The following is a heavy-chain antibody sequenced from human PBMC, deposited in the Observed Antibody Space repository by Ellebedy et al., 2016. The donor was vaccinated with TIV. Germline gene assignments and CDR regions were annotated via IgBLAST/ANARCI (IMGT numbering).Heavy chain of an antibody. J-gene: IGHJ3*02. D-gene: IGHD4-17*01. Sequence: GGSLRLSCAASGFSFSSYWMSWVRQAPGRGLEWVANINQDESQRYYVDSVKGRFTISRDNTKNSLYLQMNSLRAEDTAVYYCATDGSYGDYLSPAHAFENWGQGTVVIVSS. CDR1: GFSFSSYW. V-gene: IGHV3-7*01. CDR2: INQDESQR. CDR3: ATDGSYGDYLSPAHAFEN.